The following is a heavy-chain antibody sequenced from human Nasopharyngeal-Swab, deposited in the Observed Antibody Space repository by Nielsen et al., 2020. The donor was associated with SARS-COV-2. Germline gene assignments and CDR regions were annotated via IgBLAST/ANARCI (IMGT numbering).Heavy chain of an antibody. V-gene: IGHV4-30-4*01. J-gene: IGHJ4*02. D-gene: IGHD2-2*01. CDR3: ARDDVYCSSTSCHRAPLNY. CDR2: IYYRGST. Sequence: WRGQAEGKGREWIGYIYYRGSTYYNPSLKSRGTISVDTSKTQFSLKLSSVTAADTAVYYCARDDVYCSSTSCHRAPLNYWGQGTLVTVSS.